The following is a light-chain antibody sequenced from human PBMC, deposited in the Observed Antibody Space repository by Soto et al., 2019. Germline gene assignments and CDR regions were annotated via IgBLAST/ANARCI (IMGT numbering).Light chain of an antibody. V-gene: IGKV3-20*01. CDR3: QQYESSPQT. CDR2: GAS. Sequence: IVLTQSPGTLSLSPGERGTLSCRASQSVSSNYLTWLQQKPGQAPRLLIYGASSRATGIPDRFTGSGSGTNFTLTISRLEPEDFAVYSCQQYESSPQTFGQGTKLEIK. CDR1: QSVSSNY. J-gene: IGKJ2*01.